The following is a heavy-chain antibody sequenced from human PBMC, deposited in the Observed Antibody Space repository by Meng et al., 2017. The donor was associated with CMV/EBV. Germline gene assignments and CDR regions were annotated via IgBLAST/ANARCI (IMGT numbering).Heavy chain of an antibody. D-gene: IGHD6-6*01. CDR2: IYSGGSRT. V-gene: IGHV3-23*03. Sequence: GESLKISCAASGFTFSSYAMSWVRQAPGKGLEWVSVIYSGGSRTYYADYVKGRFTISRDNSKNTLYLQMNSLRAEDTAVYYCATETYSSSSEGDYWGQGTLVTVSS. CDR1: GFTFSSYA. J-gene: IGHJ4*02. CDR3: ATETYSSSSEGDY.